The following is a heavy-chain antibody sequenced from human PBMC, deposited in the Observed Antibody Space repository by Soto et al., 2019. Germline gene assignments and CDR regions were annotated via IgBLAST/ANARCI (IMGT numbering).Heavy chain of an antibody. J-gene: IGHJ5*02. CDR2: IYTSGST. Sequence: SETLSLTCTVSGGSISSYYWSWIRQPAGKGLEWIGRIYTSGSTNYNPSLKSGVTMSVDTSKNQFSLKLSSVTAADTAVYYCARGVQDYYGSGSYYFQGFDPWGQGTLVTVSS. V-gene: IGHV4-4*07. CDR1: GGSISSYY. D-gene: IGHD3-10*01. CDR3: ARGVQDYYGSGSYYFQGFDP.